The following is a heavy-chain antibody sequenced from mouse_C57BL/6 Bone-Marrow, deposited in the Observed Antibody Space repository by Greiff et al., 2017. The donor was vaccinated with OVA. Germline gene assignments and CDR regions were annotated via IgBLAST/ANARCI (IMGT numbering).Heavy chain of an antibody. CDR3: ARGGGYGYARFAY. V-gene: IGHV1-85*01. J-gene: IGHJ3*01. D-gene: IGHD2-2*01. CDR1: GYTFTSYD. Sequence: QVQLQQSGPELVKPGASVKLSCKASGYTFTSYDITWVKQRPGQGLEWIGWIYPRDGSTKYNEKFKGKATLTVDTSSSTAYMELHSLTSEDSAVYVCARGGGYGYARFAYWGQGTLVTVSA. CDR2: IYPRDGST.